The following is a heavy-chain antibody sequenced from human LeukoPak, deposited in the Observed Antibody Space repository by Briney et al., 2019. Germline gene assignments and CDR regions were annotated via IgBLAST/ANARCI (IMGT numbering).Heavy chain of an antibody. CDR2: INPNSGGT. V-gene: IGHV1-2*06. Sequence: ASVKVSCKASGYTFTGYYMHWVRQAPGQGLEWMGRINPNSGGTNYAQKFQGRVTMTWHTSSSTAYMELSRLRSDDTAVYYCARPSEQWLLAFDYWGQGTLVTVSS. CDR3: ARPSEQWLLAFDY. J-gene: IGHJ4*02. CDR1: GYTFTGYY. D-gene: IGHD6-19*01.